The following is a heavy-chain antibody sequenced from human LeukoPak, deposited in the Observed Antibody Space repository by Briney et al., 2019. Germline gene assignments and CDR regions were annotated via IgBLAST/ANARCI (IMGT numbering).Heavy chain of an antibody. CDR3: ARDWAGAAAGTYDY. J-gene: IGHJ4*02. CDR2: ISSSDSYI. Sequence: GGSLRLSCAASGFSFSSYWMSWVRQAPGKGLEWVSSISSSDSYIYYADSVKGRFTISRDNAKNSLYLQMNSLRAEDTAVYYCARDWAGAAAGTYDYWGQGTLVTVSS. V-gene: IGHV3-21*01. CDR1: GFSFSSYW. D-gene: IGHD6-13*01.